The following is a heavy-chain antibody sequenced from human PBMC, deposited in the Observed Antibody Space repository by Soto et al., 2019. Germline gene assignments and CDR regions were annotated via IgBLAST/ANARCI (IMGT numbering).Heavy chain of an antibody. D-gene: IGHD6-19*01. Sequence: SETLSLTCTASGGSISRYYWSWIRQPPGKGLEWIGYIYYSGSTNYNPSLKSRVTISVDTSKNQFSLKLSSVTAADTAVYYCARLVAVAGPGHFDYWGQGTLVTVSS. CDR1: GGSISRYY. V-gene: IGHV4-59*08. CDR3: ARLVAVAGPGHFDY. CDR2: IYYSGST. J-gene: IGHJ4*02.